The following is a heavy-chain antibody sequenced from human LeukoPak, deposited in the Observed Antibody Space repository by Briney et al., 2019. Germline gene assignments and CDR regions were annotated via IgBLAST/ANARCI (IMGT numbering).Heavy chain of an antibody. J-gene: IGHJ4*02. CDR2: IWYDGSDK. D-gene: IGHD3-10*01. Sequence: TGGSLRLSCAASGFTFSTYAMHWVRQALGKGLEWVAVIWYDGSDKYYADSVKGRFTISRDNSKNTLYLQMNSLRPDDTAVYYCARDRYGSGTYPFDYWGQGTLVTVSS. V-gene: IGHV3-33*01. CDR1: GFTFSTYA. CDR3: ARDRYGSGTYPFDY.